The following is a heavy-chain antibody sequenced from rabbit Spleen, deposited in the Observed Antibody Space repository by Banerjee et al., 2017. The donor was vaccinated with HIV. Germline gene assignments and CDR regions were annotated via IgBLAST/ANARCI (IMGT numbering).Heavy chain of an antibody. V-gene: IGHV1S45*01. Sequence: QEQLVESGGGLVKPGGTLTLTCKGSGFTLSSYWMCWVRQAPGKGLEWIGCIYTGDGSTYYASWVNGRFTISKASWTTVTLHMTGLTAADTATYFCARDLPGVIGWNFNLWGQGTLVTVS. CDR3: ARDLPGVIGWNFNL. CDR2: IYTGDGST. CDR1: GFTLSSYW. D-gene: IGHD1-1*01. J-gene: IGHJ4*01.